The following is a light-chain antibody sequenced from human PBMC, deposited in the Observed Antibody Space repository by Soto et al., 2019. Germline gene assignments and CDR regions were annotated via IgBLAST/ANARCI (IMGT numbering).Light chain of an antibody. J-gene: IGKJ3*01. CDR3: QQYGSSSFT. CDR2: GAS. CDR1: QSVRSRS. Sequence: EIVLAQSPGTLSLSPGDRATLSCRASQSVRSRSLAWYQQKPGQAPLLLIYGASSRATGIPDRFSGSGSGKDFTLTISRLEPEDFAVYYCQQYGSSSFTFGPGTKVDIK. V-gene: IGKV3-20*01.